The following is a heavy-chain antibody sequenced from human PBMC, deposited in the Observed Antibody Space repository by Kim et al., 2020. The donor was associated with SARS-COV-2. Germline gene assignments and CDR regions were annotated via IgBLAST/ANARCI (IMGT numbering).Heavy chain of an antibody. CDR1: GVSISSSRYY. CDR3: VRFGKSGGYSDY. D-gene: IGHD5-12*01. V-gene: IGHV4-39*02. J-gene: IGHJ4*02. CDR2: LYYSGSS. Sequence: SETLSLTCNVSGVSISSSRYYWGWIRQPPGKGPEWIGSLYYSGSSYYNPSLTSRVTISVDTSKNHLSLRLTSVTAADTAVYYCVRFGKSGGYSDYWGQGT.